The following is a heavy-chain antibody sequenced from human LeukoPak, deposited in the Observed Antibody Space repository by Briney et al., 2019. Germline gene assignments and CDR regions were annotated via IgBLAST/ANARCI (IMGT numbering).Heavy chain of an antibody. D-gene: IGHD7-27*01. CDR1: GFTFSSYA. CDR2: IRYDGSNK. V-gene: IGHV3-30*02. CDR3: AKDLNWDDAFDI. Sequence: GGSLRLSCAASGFTFSSYAMSWVRQAPGKGLEWVAFIRYDGSNKYYADSVKGRFTISRDNSKNTLYLQMNSLRAEDTAVYYCAKDLNWDDAFDIWGQGTMVTVSS. J-gene: IGHJ3*02.